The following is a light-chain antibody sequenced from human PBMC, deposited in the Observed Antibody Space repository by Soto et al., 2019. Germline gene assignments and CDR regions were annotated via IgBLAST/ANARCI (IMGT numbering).Light chain of an antibody. CDR1: SSDVGGYNY. V-gene: IGLV2-8*01. CDR3: SSYAGSNNFV. Sequence: QSALTQPPSASGSPGQSVTISCSGTSSDVGGYNYVSWHQQHPGKAPKLMIYEVSKRPSGVPDRSSGSKSGNTASLIVSGLQAEDEADYYCSSYAGSNNFVFGTGTKLTVL. J-gene: IGLJ1*01. CDR2: EVS.